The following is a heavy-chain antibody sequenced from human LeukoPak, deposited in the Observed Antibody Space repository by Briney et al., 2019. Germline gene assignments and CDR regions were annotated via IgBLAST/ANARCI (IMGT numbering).Heavy chain of an antibody. CDR1: GFTFSNYA. V-gene: IGHV3-23*01. D-gene: IGHD5-18*01. J-gene: IGHJ6*03. CDR2: ISGSGDST. CDR3: AGNQSGNRYGYNYYYMDV. Sequence: GGSLRLSCAASGFTFSNYAMRWVRQAPGKGLEWVSGISGSGDSTYYADSVKGRFTISRDNSKNTLYLQMNSLRAEDTAVYYCAGNQSGNRYGYNYYYMDVWGKGTTVTISS.